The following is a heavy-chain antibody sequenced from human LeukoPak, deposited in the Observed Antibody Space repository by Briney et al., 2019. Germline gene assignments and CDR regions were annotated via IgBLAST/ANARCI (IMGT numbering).Heavy chain of an antibody. CDR2: ISSSSSYI. V-gene: IGHV3-21*01. J-gene: IGHJ5*02. CDR1: GFTFSSYS. CDR3: ARDGVGGWFDP. Sequence: GGSLRLSCAASGFTFSSYSMNWVRQAPGKGLEWVSSISSSSSYIYYADSVKGRFTISRDNAKNSLYLQMNSLRAEDTAVYYCARDGVGGWFDPWGQGTLVTVSS. D-gene: IGHD1-26*01.